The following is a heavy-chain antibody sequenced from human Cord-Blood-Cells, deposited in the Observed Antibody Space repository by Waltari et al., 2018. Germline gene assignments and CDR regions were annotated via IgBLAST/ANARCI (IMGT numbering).Heavy chain of an antibody. CDR1: GGSISSSSYY. J-gene: IGHJ4*02. V-gene: IGHV4-39*01. CDR2: IYYSGRT. D-gene: IGHD4-4*01. Sequence: QLQLQESGPGLVKPSETLSLTCTVSGGSISSSSYYWGWIRQPPGKGLEWIGSIYYSGRTYYNPSLKSRVTXSVXTSKNQFSLKLSSVTAADTAVYYCARRLFYSNFDYWGQGTLVTVSS. CDR3: ARRLFYSNFDY.